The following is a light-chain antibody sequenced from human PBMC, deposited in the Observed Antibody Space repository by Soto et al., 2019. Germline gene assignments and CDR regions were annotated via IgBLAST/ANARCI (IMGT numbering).Light chain of an antibody. V-gene: IGLV2-11*01. Sequence: QSALTQPRSVSGSPGQSVTISCTGTSSDVGGYNYVSWYQQHPGKDPKLMIYDVSKRPSGVPDRFSGSKSGHTASLTISGLQAEDEADYYCCSYAGSYTFVVFGGGTKLTVL. CDR1: SSDVGGYNY. J-gene: IGLJ2*01. CDR2: DVS. CDR3: CSYAGSYTFVV.